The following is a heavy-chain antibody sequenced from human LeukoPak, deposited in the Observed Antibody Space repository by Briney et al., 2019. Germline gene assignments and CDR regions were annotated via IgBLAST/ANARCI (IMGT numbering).Heavy chain of an antibody. CDR2: IYSSGST. D-gene: IGHD1-26*01. CDR1: GGSIRGYY. V-gene: IGHV4-59*01. Sequence: PSETLSLTCNVSGGSIRGYYWSWVRQPPGKGLEWIGYIYSSGSTNYNPSLKSRVTMSVDTSKNQFSLKVSSVTAADTAVYYCARATSWEAYYYYYYYMDVWGKGTTVTVSS. CDR3: ARATSWEAYYYYYYYMDV. J-gene: IGHJ6*03.